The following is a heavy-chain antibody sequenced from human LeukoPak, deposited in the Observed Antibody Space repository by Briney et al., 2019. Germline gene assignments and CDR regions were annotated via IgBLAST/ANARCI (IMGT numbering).Heavy chain of an antibody. CDR1: GGSFSGYY. CDR2: INHSGST. V-gene: IGHV4-34*01. CDR3: ARTYDSSGYYYAFDY. D-gene: IGHD3-22*01. J-gene: IGHJ4*02. Sequence: SETLSLTCAVYGGSFSGYYWSWIRQPPGKGLEWIGEINHSGSTNYNPSLKSRVTISVDTSKNQFSLKLSSVTAADTAVYYCARTYDSSGYYYAFDYWGQGTLVTASS.